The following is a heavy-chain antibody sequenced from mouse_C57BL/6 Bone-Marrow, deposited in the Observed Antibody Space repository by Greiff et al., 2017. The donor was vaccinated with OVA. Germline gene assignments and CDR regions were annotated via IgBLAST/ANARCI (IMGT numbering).Heavy chain of an antibody. V-gene: IGHV1-50*01. J-gene: IGHJ2*01. CDR2: IDPSDSYT. CDR1: GYTFTSYW. Sequence: VQLQQPGAELVKPGASVKLSCKASGYTFTSYWMQWVKQRPGQGLEWIGEIDPSDSYTNYNQKFKGKATLTVDTSSSTAYIQLSSLTSEDSAVYYCARYDHWGQGTTLTVSS. CDR3: ARYDH.